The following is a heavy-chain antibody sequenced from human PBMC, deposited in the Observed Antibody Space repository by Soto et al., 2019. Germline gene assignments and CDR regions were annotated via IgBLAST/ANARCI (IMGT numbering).Heavy chain of an antibody. D-gene: IGHD1-26*01. J-gene: IGHJ4*02. CDR1: GFTFSSYG. CDR3: EKDLFGGSYFGALFDY. CDR2: ISDDGSNK. Sequence: QVQLVESGGGVVQPGRSLRLSCAASGFTFSSYGMHWVRQAPGKGLEWVAVISDDGSNKYYADSVKGRFTISRDNSKNTLYLQMNSLRAEDTAVYYCEKDLFGGSYFGALFDYWGQGTLVTVSS. V-gene: IGHV3-30*18.